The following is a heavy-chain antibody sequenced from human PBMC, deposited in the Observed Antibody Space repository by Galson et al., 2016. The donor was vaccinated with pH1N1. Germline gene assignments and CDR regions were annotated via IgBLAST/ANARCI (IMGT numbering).Heavy chain of an antibody. J-gene: IGHJ4*02. Sequence: SLRLSCAASGFTFGNYWMHWVRQAPGKGLEWVANIKEDGSETYYVDSVRGRFTISRDNAKNSLYLQMNSLRDEDTALYYCARAIGSRSAYWGQGTLVTVSS. D-gene: IGHD3-16*02. CDR1: GFTFGNYW. V-gene: IGHV3-7*01. CDR3: ARAIGSRSAY. CDR2: IKEDGSET.